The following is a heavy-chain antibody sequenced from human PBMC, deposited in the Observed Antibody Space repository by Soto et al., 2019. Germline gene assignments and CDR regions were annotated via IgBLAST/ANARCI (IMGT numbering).Heavy chain of an antibody. CDR2: IYSGGST. CDR1: GFTFSSYA. Sequence: GGSLRLSCAASGFTFSSYAMSWVRQAPGKGLEWVSVIYSGGSTYYADSVKGRFTISRHNSKNTLYLQMNSLRAEDTAVYYCARANPAADYYYYYMDVWGKGTTVTVSS. CDR3: ARANPAADYYYYYMDV. J-gene: IGHJ6*03. V-gene: IGHV3-53*04.